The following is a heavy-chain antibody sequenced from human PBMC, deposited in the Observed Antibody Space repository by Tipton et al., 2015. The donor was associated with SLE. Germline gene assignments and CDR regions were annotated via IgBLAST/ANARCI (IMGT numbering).Heavy chain of an antibody. CDR3: ARGEWGFDY. Sequence: TLSLTCTVSGGSISSHYWSWIWQPPGKGLEWIGYIYYSGSTNYNPSLKSRVTISVDTSKNQFSLKLSSVTAADTAVYYCARGEWGFDYWGQGTLVTVSS. J-gene: IGHJ4*02. V-gene: IGHV4-59*11. CDR1: GGSISSHY. D-gene: IGHD3-16*01. CDR2: IYYSGST.